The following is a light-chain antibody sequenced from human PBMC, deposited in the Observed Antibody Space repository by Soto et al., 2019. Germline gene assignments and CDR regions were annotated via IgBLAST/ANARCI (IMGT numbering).Light chain of an antibody. V-gene: IGKV3-20*01. CDR1: QSVSSSY. Sequence: EIVLTQSPGTLSLSPGERATLSCRASQSVSSSYLAWYQQKPGQAPRLLIYGASSRATGIPDRLSGSGSGTGFTFTISSLEPEDFAVYDCQQYGSSPPWTFGQGTKVEIK. CDR2: GAS. CDR3: QQYGSSPPWT. J-gene: IGKJ1*01.